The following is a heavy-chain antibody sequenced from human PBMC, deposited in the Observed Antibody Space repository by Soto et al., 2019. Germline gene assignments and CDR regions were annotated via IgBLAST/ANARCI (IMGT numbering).Heavy chain of an antibody. CDR3: AREDYDSSGYPLGYFDY. Sequence: PSETLSLTCTVSGGSISSYYWSWIRQPPGKGLEWIGCIYYSGSTNYNPSLKSRVTISVDTSKNQFSLKLSSVTAADTAVYYCAREDYDSSGYPLGYFDYWGQGTLVTVSS. D-gene: IGHD3-22*01. V-gene: IGHV4-59*01. J-gene: IGHJ4*02. CDR2: IYYSGST. CDR1: GGSISSYY.